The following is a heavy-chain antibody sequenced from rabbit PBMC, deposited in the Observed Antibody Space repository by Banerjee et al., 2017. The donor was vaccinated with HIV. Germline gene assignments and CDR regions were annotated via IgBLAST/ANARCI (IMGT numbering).Heavy chain of an antibody. CDR3: ARDLAGVIGWNFNL. Sequence: QEQLEESGGDLVKPEGSLTLTCTASGFSFSSGYGMCWVRQAPGKGLEWIACIYAGNGGTTWYASWAKGRFTISKASSTTVTLQMTSLTAADTASYFCARDLAGVIGWNFNLWGQGTLVTVS. J-gene: IGHJ4*01. CDR1: GFSFSSGYG. V-gene: IGHV1S45*01. D-gene: IGHD4-1*01. CDR2: IYAGNGGTT.